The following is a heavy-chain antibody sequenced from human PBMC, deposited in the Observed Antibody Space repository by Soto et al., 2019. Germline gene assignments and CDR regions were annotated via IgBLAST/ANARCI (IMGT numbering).Heavy chain of an antibody. Sequence: ASVKVSCKASGYTFINYALHWVRQVPGQGLEWMGWINPGNDNTKYSQKFQGRVTITRDTFASTAYMELSSLTSEDTAVYYCARGATYCGGDCYPYWYFDLWGRGTLVTVPQ. CDR2: INPGNDNT. J-gene: IGHJ2*01. CDR3: ARGATYCGGDCYPYWYFDL. V-gene: IGHV1-3*01. D-gene: IGHD2-21*02. CDR1: GYTFINYA.